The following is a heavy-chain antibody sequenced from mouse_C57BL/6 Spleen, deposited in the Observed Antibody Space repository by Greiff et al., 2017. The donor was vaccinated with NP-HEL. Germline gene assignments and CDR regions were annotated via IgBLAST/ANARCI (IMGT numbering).Heavy chain of an antibody. J-gene: IGHJ2*01. Sequence: QVQLQQPGAELVRPGTSVKLSCKASGYTFTSYWMHWVKQRPGQGLEWIGVIDPSDSYTNYNQKFKGKATLTVDTSSSTAYMQLSSLTSEDSAVYYCARSTITTVPFDYWGQGTTLTVSS. CDR2: IDPSDSYT. D-gene: IGHD1-1*01. CDR1: GYTFTSYW. CDR3: ARSTITTVPFDY. V-gene: IGHV1-59*01.